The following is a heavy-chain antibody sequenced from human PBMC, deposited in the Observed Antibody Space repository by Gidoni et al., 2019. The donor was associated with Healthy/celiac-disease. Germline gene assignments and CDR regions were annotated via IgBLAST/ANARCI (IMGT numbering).Heavy chain of an antibody. CDR1: GGSISSGGYY. V-gene: IGHV4-31*03. D-gene: IGHD2-15*01. CDR2: IDYSGST. J-gene: IGHJ3*02. CDR3: ARDAGEPKLLQNDAFDI. Sequence: QVQLQESGPGMVKPSQTLSLTCTVSGGSISSGGYYWSWIRQHPGKGLEWIGYIDYSGSTYYNPSLKSRVTISVDTSKNQFSLKLSSVTAADTAVYYCARDAGEPKLLQNDAFDIWGQGTMVTVSS.